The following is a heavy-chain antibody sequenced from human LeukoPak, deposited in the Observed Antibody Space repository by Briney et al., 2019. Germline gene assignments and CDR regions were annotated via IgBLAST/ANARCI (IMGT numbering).Heavy chain of an antibody. CDR2: ISGSGAGT. D-gene: IGHD1-26*01. V-gene: IGHV3-23*01. Sequence: PGGSLRLSCAASGSTFTNYAMSWVRQAPGKGLEWVSIISGSGAGTYYADSVKGRFTISRDNSKSTLYLQMNSLRVEDTAVYYCAKAPYSVIYYGPDYWGQGTLVTVSS. J-gene: IGHJ4*02. CDR1: GSTFTNYA. CDR3: AKAPYSVIYYGPDY.